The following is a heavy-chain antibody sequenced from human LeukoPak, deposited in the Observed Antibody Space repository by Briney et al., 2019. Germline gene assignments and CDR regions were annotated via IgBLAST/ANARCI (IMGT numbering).Heavy chain of an antibody. V-gene: IGHV3-7*04. CDR3: ARDLWGGSGSGYDY. J-gene: IGHJ4*02. CDR1: GSTFSNYW. Sequence: GGSLRLSCAASGSTFSNYWMTWVRQAPGKGLEGVANIKQDGSQKYYVDSVKGRFTISRDNAKNSLFLQMTSLRAEDTAVYYCARDLWGGSGSGYDYWGQGTLVTVSS. D-gene: IGHD3-10*01. CDR2: IKQDGSQK.